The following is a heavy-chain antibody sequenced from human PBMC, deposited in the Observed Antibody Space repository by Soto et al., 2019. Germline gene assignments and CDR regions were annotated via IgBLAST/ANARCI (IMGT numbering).Heavy chain of an antibody. CDR3: ARESEDLTSNFDY. CDR2: ISSTTNYI. V-gene: IGHV3-21*06. J-gene: IGHJ4*02. CDR1: VFTFRSYG. Sequence: WGSLRLSCSASVFTFRSYGMNWARQAPGKGLEWVSSISSTTNYIYYGDSMKGRFTISRDNAKNSLYLEMNSLRAEDTAVYYCARESEDLTSNFDYWGQGTLVTVSS.